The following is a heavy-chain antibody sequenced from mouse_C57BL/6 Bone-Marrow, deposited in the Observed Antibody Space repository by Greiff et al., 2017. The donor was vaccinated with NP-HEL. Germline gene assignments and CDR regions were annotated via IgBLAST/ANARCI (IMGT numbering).Heavy chain of an antibody. V-gene: IGHV1-20*01. D-gene: IGHD1-1*01. CDR2: INPYNGDT. CDR1: GYSFTGYF. Sequence: EVQLQQSGPELVKPGDSVKISCKASGYSFTGYFMNWVMQSHGKSLEWIGRINPYNGDTLYNQKFKGKATLTVDKSSRTANLELRRLASADSAVYYSARETTLDYWGKGTTLTVSS. CDR3: ARETTLDY. J-gene: IGHJ2*01.